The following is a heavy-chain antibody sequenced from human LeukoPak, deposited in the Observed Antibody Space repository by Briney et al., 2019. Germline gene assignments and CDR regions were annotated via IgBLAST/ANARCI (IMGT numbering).Heavy chain of an antibody. Sequence: SETLSLTCTVSGGSISSYYWSWLRQPPGKGLEWIGFISYSGSTNYNPSLKSRVTISVDTSKNQFSLKLSSVTAADTAVYYCAREAVAGGSGSNYYYYGMDVWGQGTTVTVSS. J-gene: IGHJ6*02. CDR1: GGSISSYY. CDR3: AREAVAGGSGSNYYYYGMDV. D-gene: IGHD3-10*01. CDR2: ISYSGST. V-gene: IGHV4-59*01.